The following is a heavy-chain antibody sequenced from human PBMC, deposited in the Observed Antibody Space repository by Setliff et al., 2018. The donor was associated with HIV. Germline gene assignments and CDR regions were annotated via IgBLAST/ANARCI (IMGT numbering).Heavy chain of an antibody. CDR3: AREIPFRGNANMWDYYAMDV. V-gene: IGHV4-61*09. CDR1: GDFFSSDYY. CDR2: IYASGST. J-gene: IGHJ6*02. Sequence: PSETLSLTCTVSGDFFSSDYYWAWIRQPAGKRLEWIGHIYASGSTYYNPSLNSRASISVDTSNSQVSLRLTSVTAADTAVYYCAREIPFRGNANMWDYYAMDVWGQGITVTVS. D-gene: IGHD3-16*01.